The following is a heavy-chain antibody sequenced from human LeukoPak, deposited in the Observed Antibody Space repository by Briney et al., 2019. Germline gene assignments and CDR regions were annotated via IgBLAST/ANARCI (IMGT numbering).Heavy chain of an antibody. CDR2: ISSNGGDT. Sequence: GGSLRLSCSASGFAFSSNAIHWVRQAPGKGLEYVSTISSNGGDTYYADSVKGRFTISSDNSKNTLYLQISSLRAENTALYYCVITRMTTVTAFDYWGQGTLVTVSS. CDR1: GFAFSSNA. J-gene: IGHJ4*02. D-gene: IGHD4-17*01. CDR3: VITRMTTVTAFDY. V-gene: IGHV3-64D*06.